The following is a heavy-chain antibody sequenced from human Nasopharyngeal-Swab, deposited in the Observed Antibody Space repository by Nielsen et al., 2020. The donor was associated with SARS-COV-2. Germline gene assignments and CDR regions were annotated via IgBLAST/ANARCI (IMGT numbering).Heavy chain of an antibody. CDR1: GFTFSSYA. D-gene: IGHD6-19*01. CDR3: AKYSGRFTPYYYGMDV. Sequence: GGSLRLSCVSSGFTFSSYAMSWVRQAPGKGMKCVSAISGSGGSTYYADSVKGRFTISRDNSKNTLYLQMNSQKAEDTAVYYCAKYSGRFTPYYYGMDVWGQGTTVTVSS. CDR2: ISGSGGST. V-gene: IGHV3-23*01. J-gene: IGHJ6*02.